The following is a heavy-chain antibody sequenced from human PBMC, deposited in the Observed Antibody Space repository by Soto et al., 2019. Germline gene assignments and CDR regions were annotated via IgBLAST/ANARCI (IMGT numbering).Heavy chain of an antibody. D-gene: IGHD2-2*01. CDR1: GFTFSSYG. J-gene: IGHJ4*02. CDR2: ISYDGSNK. Sequence: QVQLVESGGGVVQPGRSLRLSCAASGFTFSSYGMHWVRQAPGKGLEWVAVISYDGSNKYYADSVKGRFTISRDNSKNTLYLQMNSLRAEDTAVYYCAKDLGVVVPAATLDYWGQGTLVTVSS. V-gene: IGHV3-30*18. CDR3: AKDLGVVVPAATLDY.